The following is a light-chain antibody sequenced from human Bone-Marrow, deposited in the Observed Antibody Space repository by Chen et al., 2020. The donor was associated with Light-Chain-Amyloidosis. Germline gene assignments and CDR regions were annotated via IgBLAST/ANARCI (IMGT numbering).Light chain of an antibody. CDR2: GSS. CDR3: QQYGTSPLT. V-gene: IGKV3-20*01. J-gene: IGKJ4*01. CDR1: QTISSTY. Sequence: EIVLTQSPRTLSMSPGEGANLSCRASQTISSTYLTWYQQKFGQAPRLLIYGSSSRATGIPDRFTGSGSGTDFTLTINRLEPEDFAMYYCQQYGTSPLTFGGGTKVEIK.